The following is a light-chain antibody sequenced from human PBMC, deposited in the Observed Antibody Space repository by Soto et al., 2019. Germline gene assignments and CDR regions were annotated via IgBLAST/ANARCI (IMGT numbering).Light chain of an antibody. J-gene: IGKJ3*01. CDR3: QQYGASPFT. CDR1: QSVSSSY. CDR2: GAS. Sequence: EIVLTQSPGTLSLSPGERATLSCRASQSVSSSYLAWYQQKPGQAPRLLIYGASSRTTGIPDRFSGSGSGTHFTLTISRLEPEDVAVYYCQQYGASPFTFGPGTRVEI. V-gene: IGKV3-20*01.